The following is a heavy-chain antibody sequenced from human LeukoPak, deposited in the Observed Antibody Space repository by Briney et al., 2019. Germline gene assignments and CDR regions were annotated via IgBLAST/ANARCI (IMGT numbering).Heavy chain of an antibody. CDR3: ARSGSGWFDH. CDR2: MYSDGNT. J-gene: IGHJ5*02. V-gene: IGHV3-53*01. D-gene: IGHD6-19*01. CDR1: GFTVSSNF. Sequence: GGSLRLSCAASGFTVSSNFMSWVRQAPEKGLEWVSVMYSDGNTYYADAVKGRFTTSRDNSKNTVYLQMNSLRVEDTAMYYCARSGSGWFDHCGQGTLVTVSS.